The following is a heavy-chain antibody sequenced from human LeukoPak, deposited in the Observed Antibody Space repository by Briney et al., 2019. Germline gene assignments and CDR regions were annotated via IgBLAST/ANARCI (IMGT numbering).Heavy chain of an antibody. Sequence: GGSLRLSCAASGFTFSDYYMSWVRQAPGKGLEWVSAISGSGGSTYYADSVKGRFTISRDNSKNTLYLQMNSLRAEDTAVYYCAKDFPTTVTNGDYDYWGQGTLVTVSS. J-gene: IGHJ4*02. D-gene: IGHD4-11*01. CDR1: GFTFSDYY. CDR3: AKDFPTTVTNGDYDY. V-gene: IGHV3-23*01. CDR2: ISGSGGST.